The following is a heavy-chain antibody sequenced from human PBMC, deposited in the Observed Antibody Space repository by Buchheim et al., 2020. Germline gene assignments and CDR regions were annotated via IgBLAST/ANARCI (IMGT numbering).Heavy chain of an antibody. CDR3: ARQIRFLDYYGMDV. CDR2: IISSSSYI. Sequence: EVQLMESGGGLVKPGGSLRLSCAASGFTFSSYSMNWVRQAPGKGLEWVSSIISSSSYIYYADSVTGRFTISRDNAKNSLCLQMNSLRAEDTAVYYCARQIRFLDYYGMDVWGQGTT. J-gene: IGHJ6*02. CDR1: GFTFSSYS. V-gene: IGHV3-21*01. D-gene: IGHD3-3*01.